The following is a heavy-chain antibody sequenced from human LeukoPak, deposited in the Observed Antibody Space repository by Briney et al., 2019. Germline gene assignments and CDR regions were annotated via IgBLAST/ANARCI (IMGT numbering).Heavy chain of an antibody. CDR2: IKQDGSEK. Sequence: PGGSLRLSCAASGFTFGNYWMSWVRQAPGQGLEWVGHIKQDGSEKYYADSVKGRFTISRDNAKNSLYLQMNSLRAEDTAVYYCARDRTLFDYWGQGTLVTVSS. CDR1: GFTFGNYW. V-gene: IGHV3-7*01. J-gene: IGHJ4*02. CDR3: ARDRTLFDY.